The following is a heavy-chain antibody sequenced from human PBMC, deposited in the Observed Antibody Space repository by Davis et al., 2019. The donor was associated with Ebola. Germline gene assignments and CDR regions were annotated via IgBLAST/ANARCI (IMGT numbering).Heavy chain of an antibody. CDR1: GYTFIDNY. CDR2: MNPKSGNT. Sequence: AASVKVSCRASGYTFIDNYIHWMRQAPGQGLEWMGWMNPKSGNTGYAQKFQGRVTMTRNTSISTAYMELSSLRSEDTAVYYCARGTRDTAMWGQGTLVTVSS. D-gene: IGHD5-18*01. CDR3: ARGTRDTAM. J-gene: IGHJ4*02. V-gene: IGHV1-8*02.